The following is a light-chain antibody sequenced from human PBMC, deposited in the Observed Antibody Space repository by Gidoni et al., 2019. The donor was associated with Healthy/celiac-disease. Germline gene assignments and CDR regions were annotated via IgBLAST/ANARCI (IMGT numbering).Light chain of an antibody. Sequence: GPLALPPGESANLCCRVSQSVRSSYLAWYQQKPGQAPRLLIYGASSRATGMPDRFSGSGSGTDFTLNISRLEAEDVAVYYCKQNGSSPNTFGQGTKLEIK. CDR2: GAS. CDR1: QSVRSSY. J-gene: IGKJ2*01. V-gene: IGKV3-20*01. CDR3: KQNGSSPNT.